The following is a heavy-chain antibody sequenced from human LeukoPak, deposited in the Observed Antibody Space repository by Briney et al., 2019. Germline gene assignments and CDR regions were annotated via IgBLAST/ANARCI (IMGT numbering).Heavy chain of an antibody. D-gene: IGHD3-10*01. V-gene: IGHV4-30-2*01. CDR1: GGSISSGGYS. Sequence: SETLSLTCAVSGGSISSGGYSWSWIRQPPGKGLEWIGYIYHSGSTYYNPSLKSRVTISVDRSKNQFSLKLSSVTAADTAVYYCARGVQGSFNYWGQGTLVTVSS. J-gene: IGHJ4*02. CDR2: IYHSGST. CDR3: ARGVQGSFNY.